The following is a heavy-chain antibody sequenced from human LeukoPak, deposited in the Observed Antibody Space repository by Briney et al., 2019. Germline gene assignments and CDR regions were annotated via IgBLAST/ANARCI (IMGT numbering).Heavy chain of an antibody. CDR3: ARDHILDIVVVPAATNYYYYMDV. Sequence: GGSLRLSCAASGFTFSSYWMSWVRQAPGKGLEWVANIKQDGSEKYYVDSVKGRFTISRDNAKNSLYLQMNSLRAEDTAVYYRARDHILDIVVVPAATNYYYYMDVWGKGTTVTVSS. CDR2: IKQDGSEK. CDR1: GFTFSSYW. V-gene: IGHV3-7*01. D-gene: IGHD2-2*01. J-gene: IGHJ6*03.